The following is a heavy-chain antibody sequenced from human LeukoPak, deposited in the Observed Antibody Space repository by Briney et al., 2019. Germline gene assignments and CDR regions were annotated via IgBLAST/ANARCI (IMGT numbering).Heavy chain of an antibody. Sequence: SETLSLTCTVSGYSISSGYYWGWIRQPPGKGLEWIGSIYYTGSTYYNPSLESRVTISVDTFKNQFSLKLSSVTAADTAVYYCARTTEAHSWRTRYYDYYMDVWGKGTTVTVSS. CDR3: ARTTEAHSWRTRYYDYYMDV. CDR1: GYSISSGYY. CDR2: IYYTGST. V-gene: IGHV4-38-2*02. D-gene: IGHD6-13*01. J-gene: IGHJ6*03.